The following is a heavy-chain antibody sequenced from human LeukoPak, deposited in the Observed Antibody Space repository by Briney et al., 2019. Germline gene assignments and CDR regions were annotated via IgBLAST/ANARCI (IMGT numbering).Heavy chain of an antibody. Sequence: SETLSLTCTVSGGSISSGSYSWSWIRQPAGKGLEWIGRIYTSGSTNYNPSLKSRVTISVDTSKNQFSLKLSSVTAADTAVYYCAGTSFRFDPWGQGTLVTVSS. CDR1: GGSISSGSYS. D-gene: IGHD2-2*01. J-gene: IGHJ5*02. V-gene: IGHV4-61*02. CDR2: IYTSGST. CDR3: AGTSFRFDP.